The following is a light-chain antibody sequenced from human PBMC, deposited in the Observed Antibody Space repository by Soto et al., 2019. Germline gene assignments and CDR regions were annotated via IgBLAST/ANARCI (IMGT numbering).Light chain of an antibody. V-gene: IGKV3-20*01. Sequence: EIVLTQSPGTLSLSSGERATLSCRASQSVTSNSLAWYQQRPGQAPRLLIYGTSTRATGIPDRFSGSGSGTDFTLIISRLEPEDVAVYYCQQYLSTPPTFGQGTNLEIK. CDR3: QQYLSTPPT. J-gene: IGKJ2*01. CDR2: GTS. CDR1: QSVTSNS.